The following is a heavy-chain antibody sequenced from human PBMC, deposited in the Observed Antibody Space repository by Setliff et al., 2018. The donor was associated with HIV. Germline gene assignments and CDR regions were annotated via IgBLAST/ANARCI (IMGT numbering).Heavy chain of an antibody. CDR1: GYTFTSYG. Sequence: ASVKVSCKASGYTFTSYGISWVRQAPGQGLEWMGWISAYNGNTRISQRFRGSVTMTRDRSINTAYMELSGLRSDDTAVYYCARILSRNWFDPWGQGTLVTVSS. CDR2: ISAYNGNT. J-gene: IGHJ5*02. CDR3: ARILSRNWFDP. V-gene: IGHV1-18*01.